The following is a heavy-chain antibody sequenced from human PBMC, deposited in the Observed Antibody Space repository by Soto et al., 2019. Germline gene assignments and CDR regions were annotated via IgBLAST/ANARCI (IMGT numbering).Heavy chain of an antibody. Sequence: ASVKVSCKGFGYSFMKYGINWVRQAPGQGLEWVGWISPYSGYTHSAQKFHGRLTLTTDTAASTAYMELRILRSADTALYYCAREASVLIPAVQPSRFDSWGQRTMVTVSS. CDR3: AREASVLIPAVQPSRFDS. CDR1: GYSFMKYG. V-gene: IGHV1-18*01. CDR2: ISPYSGYT. J-gene: IGHJ4*02. D-gene: IGHD2-8*01.